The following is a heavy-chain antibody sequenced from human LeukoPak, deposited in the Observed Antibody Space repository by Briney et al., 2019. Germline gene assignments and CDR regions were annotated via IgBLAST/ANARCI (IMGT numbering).Heavy chain of an antibody. Sequence: GGSLRLSCAASGFTFSSYAMSWVRQAPGKGLEWVSAISGSGGSTYYADSVKGRFTISRDNSKNTLYLQMNSLRAEDTAVYYCAKDPSPRLYIVVVPAHNWFDPWGQGTLVTVSS. V-gene: IGHV3-23*01. D-gene: IGHD2-2*01. CDR3: AKDPSPRLYIVVVPAHNWFDP. CDR2: ISGSGGST. J-gene: IGHJ5*02. CDR1: GFTFSSYA.